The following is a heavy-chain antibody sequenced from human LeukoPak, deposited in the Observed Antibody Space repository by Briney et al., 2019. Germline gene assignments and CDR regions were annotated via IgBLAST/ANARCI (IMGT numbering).Heavy chain of an antibody. J-gene: IGHJ4*02. V-gene: IGHV1-2*02. D-gene: IGHD6-13*01. CDR3: ARVELSSSWLDY. CDR1: GYTFTGYY. Sequence: ASVKVSCKASGYTFTGYYMHWVRQAPGQGLEWMGWINPNSGGINYAQKFQGRVTMTRDTSISTAYMELSRLRSDDTAVYYCARVELSSSWLDYWGQGTLVTVSS. CDR2: INPNSGGI.